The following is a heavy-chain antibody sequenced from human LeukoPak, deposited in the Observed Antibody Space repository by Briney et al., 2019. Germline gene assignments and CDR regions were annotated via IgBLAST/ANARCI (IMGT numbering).Heavy chain of an antibody. CDR1: GGTFSSYA. V-gene: IGHV1-69*04. J-gene: IGHJ5*02. Sequence: GSSVKVSCKASGGTFSSYAISWVRQAPGQGLEWMGRIIPILGIANYAQKFQGRVTITADKSTSTAYMELSSLRSEDTAVYYCARDAYYDFWSGQQMGSWFDPWGQGTLVTVSS. D-gene: IGHD3-3*01. CDR3: ARDAYYDFWSGQQMGSWFDP. CDR2: IIPILGIA.